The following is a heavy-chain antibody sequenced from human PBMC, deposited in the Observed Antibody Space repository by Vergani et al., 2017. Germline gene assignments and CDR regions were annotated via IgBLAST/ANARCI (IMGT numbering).Heavy chain of an antibody. CDR2: ISYDGSNK. CDR1: GFTYSSYA. CDR3: ARAPRSSGYFFDY. Sequence: QVQLVESGGGVVQPGRSLRLSCAASGFTYSSYAMHWVRQAPGKGLEGVAVISYDGSNKYYADSVKGRFTISRDNSKHTLYLQMNSLRAEDTDVYYCARAPRSSGYFFDYWGQGTLVTVSS. V-gene: IGHV3-30-3*01. J-gene: IGHJ4*02. D-gene: IGHD3-22*01.